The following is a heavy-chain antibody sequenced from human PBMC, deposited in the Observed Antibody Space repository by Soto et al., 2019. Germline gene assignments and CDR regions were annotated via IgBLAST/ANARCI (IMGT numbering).Heavy chain of an antibody. D-gene: IGHD2-15*01. CDR1: GFPFSSYW. CDR3: ASDIGSVGY. CDR2: INSDGSIT. J-gene: IGHJ4*02. V-gene: IGHV3-74*01. Sequence: GGSLRLSCAVSGFPFSSYWMYWVRQVRGKGLVWVARINSDGSITNYADSVKDRLTISRDNAKNTLYLQMNSLRAEETAVYYCASDIGSVGYWGQGTMVTVSS.